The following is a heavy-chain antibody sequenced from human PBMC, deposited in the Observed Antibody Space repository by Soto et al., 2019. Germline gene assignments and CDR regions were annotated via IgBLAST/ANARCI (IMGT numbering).Heavy chain of an antibody. Sequence: QVQLVQSGAEVKKPGASVKVSCKASGYTFTSYGISWVRQAPGQGLEWMGWISAYNGNTNYAQKLQGRVTMTTDTHTSTAYMELRSLRSDETAVYYCARAQLDYDFWSGYYSAQYYFDYWGQGTLVTVSS. CDR1: GYTFTSYG. V-gene: IGHV1-18*01. D-gene: IGHD3-3*01. CDR3: ARAQLDYDFWSGYYSAQYYFDY. CDR2: ISAYNGNT. J-gene: IGHJ4*02.